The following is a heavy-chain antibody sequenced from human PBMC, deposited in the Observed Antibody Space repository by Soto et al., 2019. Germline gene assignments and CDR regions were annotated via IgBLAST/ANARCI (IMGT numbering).Heavy chain of an antibody. CDR3: ARDGIAARPYYYYGMDV. CDR2: ISSSGSTI. Sequence: QTGGSLRLSCAASGFTFSSYEMNWVRQAPGKGLEWVSYISSSGSTIYYADSVKGRFTISRDNAKNSLYLQMNSLRAEDTAVYYCARDGIAARPYYYYGMDVWGQGTTVTVSS. J-gene: IGHJ6*02. CDR1: GFTFSSYE. V-gene: IGHV3-48*03. D-gene: IGHD6-6*01.